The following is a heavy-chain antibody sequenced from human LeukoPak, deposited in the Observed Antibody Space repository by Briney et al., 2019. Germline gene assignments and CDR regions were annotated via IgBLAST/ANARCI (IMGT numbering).Heavy chain of an antibody. D-gene: IGHD2-15*01. J-gene: IGHJ6*03. CDR1: GYTFTSYG. Sequence: ASVKVSCKASGYTFTSYGISWVRQAPGQGLEWMGWISAYNGNTNYAQKLQGRVTMTTDTSTSTAYMELRSLRSDDTAVYYCARDRGGIKRVYYYYYMDVWGKGTTVTVSS. CDR2: ISAYNGNT. V-gene: IGHV1-18*01. CDR3: ARDRGGIKRVYYYYYMDV.